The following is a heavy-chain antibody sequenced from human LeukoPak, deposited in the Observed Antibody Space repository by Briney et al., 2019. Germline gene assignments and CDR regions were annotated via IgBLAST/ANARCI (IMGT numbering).Heavy chain of an antibody. CDR2: INHSGST. CDR3: ARGPPLDYYDSSGSLDNFDY. CDR1: GGSFSGYY. D-gene: IGHD3-22*01. J-gene: IGHJ4*02. Sequence: SETLSLTCAVYGGSFSGYYWSWIRQPPGKGLEWIGEINHSGSTNYNPSLKSRVTISVDTSKNQFSLKLSSVTAADTAVYYCARGPPLDYYDSSGSLDNFDYWGQGTLVTVSS. V-gene: IGHV4-34*01.